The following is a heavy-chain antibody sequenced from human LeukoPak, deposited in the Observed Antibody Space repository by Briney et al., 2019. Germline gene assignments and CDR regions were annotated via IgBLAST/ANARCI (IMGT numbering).Heavy chain of an antibody. CDR3: ARGAPGSGQRSDS. J-gene: IGHJ4*02. D-gene: IGHD2-15*01. CDR2: ISVSSDAT. Sequence: GGSLRLSCAASGFMFSIYALTWVRQAPGKGLEWVSGISVSSDATYYAHSVKGRSVKGRIPISRDDSRNTLFLQVNSLRAEDAAIYYCARGAPGSGQRSDSWGQGTLVTVSS. V-gene: IGHV3-23*01. CDR1: GFMFSIYA.